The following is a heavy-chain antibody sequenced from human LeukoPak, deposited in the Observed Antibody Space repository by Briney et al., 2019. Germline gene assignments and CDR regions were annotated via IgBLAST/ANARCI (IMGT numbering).Heavy chain of an antibody. D-gene: IGHD2-2*01. Sequence: SETLSLTCSVSGGSISGYYWSWIRQPPGKGLEWIGHIYSSGSTNYNPSLKSRVTISVDTSKNQFSLKLSSVTAADTAVYYCARGSRGTSPYGMDVWGQGTTVTVSS. J-gene: IGHJ6*02. CDR2: IYSSGST. CDR3: ARGSRGTSPYGMDV. V-gene: IGHV4-59*01. CDR1: GGSISGYY.